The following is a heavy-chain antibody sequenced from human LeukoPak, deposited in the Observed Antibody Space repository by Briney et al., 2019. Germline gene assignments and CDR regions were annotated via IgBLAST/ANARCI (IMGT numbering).Heavy chain of an antibody. V-gene: IGHV4-39*07. Sequence: PSKTLSLTCTVSGGSISSGPYYWGWIRQPPGKGLEWIGSIYYSGTTFYMPSLKSRVTISVDKSKNQFSLKLSSVTAADTAVYYCARAAFPVGAYDTPPPLDYWGQGTLVTVSS. CDR2: IYYSGTT. CDR3: ARAAFPVGAYDTPPPLDY. J-gene: IGHJ4*02. CDR1: GGSISSGPYY. D-gene: IGHD1-26*01.